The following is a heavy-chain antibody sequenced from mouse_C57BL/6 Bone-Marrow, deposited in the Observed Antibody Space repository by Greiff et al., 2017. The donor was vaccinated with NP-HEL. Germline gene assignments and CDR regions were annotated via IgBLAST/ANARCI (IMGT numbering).Heavy chain of an antibody. CDR2: IWSGGST. J-gene: IGHJ3*01. CDR3: ARNFGYYYDGWFAY. V-gene: IGHV2-2*01. D-gene: IGHD1-1*01. Sequence: VQLQESGPGLVQPSQSLSITCTVSGFSLTSYGVHWVRQSPGKGLEWLGVIWSGGSTDYNAAFISRLSISKDNSKSQVFFKMNSLQADDTGIYYCARNFGYYYDGWFAYWGQGTLVTVSA. CDR1: GFSLTSYG.